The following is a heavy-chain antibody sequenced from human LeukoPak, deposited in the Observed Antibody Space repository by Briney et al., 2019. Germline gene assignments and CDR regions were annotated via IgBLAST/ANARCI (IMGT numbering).Heavy chain of an antibody. CDR3: AKHNIDY. V-gene: IGHV3-23*01. CDR2: ISGSAATT. Sequence: GGSLRLSCAASGFSFSSYAITWVRQAPGKGLEWVSSISGSAATTYYAGSVKGRFTISRDNSKNTLSLQMNNLRAEDAAVYYCAKHNIDYWGQGTLVTVSS. J-gene: IGHJ4*02. CDR1: GFSFSSYA. D-gene: IGHD1-1*01.